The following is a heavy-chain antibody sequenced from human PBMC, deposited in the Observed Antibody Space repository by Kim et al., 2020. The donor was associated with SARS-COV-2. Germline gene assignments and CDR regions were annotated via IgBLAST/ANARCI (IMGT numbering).Heavy chain of an antibody. D-gene: IGHD2-2*01. Sequence: DYAGSVKIQITIHADTSKNQFSLPLNSVSPEDTAVYYCARDTPGQKAYDIWGQGTMVTVSS. J-gene: IGHJ3*02. CDR3: ARDTPGQKAYDI. V-gene: IGHV6-1*01.